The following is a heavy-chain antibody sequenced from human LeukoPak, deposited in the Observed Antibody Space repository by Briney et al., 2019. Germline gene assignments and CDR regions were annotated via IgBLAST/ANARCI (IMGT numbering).Heavy chain of an antibody. CDR3: AAASWYYDSSGYYPPY. Sequence: ASVKVSCKASGFTFTSSAVQWERQARGQRLEWIGWIVVGSGNTNYAQKFRERVTITRDMSTSTAYMELSSLRSEDTAVYYCAAASWYYDSSGYYPPYWGQGTLVTVSS. CDR1: GFTFTSSA. CDR2: IVVGSGNT. D-gene: IGHD3-22*01. J-gene: IGHJ4*02. V-gene: IGHV1-58*01.